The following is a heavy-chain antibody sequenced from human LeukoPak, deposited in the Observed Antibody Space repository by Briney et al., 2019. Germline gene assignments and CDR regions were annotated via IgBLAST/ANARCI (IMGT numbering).Heavy chain of an antibody. Sequence: GGSLRLSCAASGFTSSDYTMNWVRQAPGKGLEWVSGISVSDDSTYYADSVKGRFTMSRDNYNNMLYLQMNSLRAEDTAVYYCAKDRYCSTTNCPYDYWGQGTLVTVSS. D-gene: IGHD2-2*01. CDR2: ISVSDDST. CDR3: AKDRYCSTTNCPYDY. V-gene: IGHV3-23*01. CDR1: GFTSSDYT. J-gene: IGHJ4*02.